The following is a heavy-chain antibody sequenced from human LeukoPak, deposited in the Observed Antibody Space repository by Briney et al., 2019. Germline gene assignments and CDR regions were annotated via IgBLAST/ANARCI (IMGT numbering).Heavy chain of an antibody. CDR2: VYHTGTS. CDR3: TRVVNGGHFDY. V-gene: IGHV4-59*01. J-gene: IGHJ4*02. D-gene: IGHD2-8*01. CDR1: GASINDYY. Sequence: PSETLSLTCTVSGASINDYYWTWIRQPPGKGLEWIGYVYHTGTSGYHPSLKSRVAMSLDTSKNQLSLKLSSLTAADTAVYFCTRVVNGGHFDYWGQGTLVTVSS.